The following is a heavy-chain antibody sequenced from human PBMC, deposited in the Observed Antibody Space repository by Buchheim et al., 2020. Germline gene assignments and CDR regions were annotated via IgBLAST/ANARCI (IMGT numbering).Heavy chain of an antibody. V-gene: IGHV3-66*02. D-gene: IGHD7-27*01. J-gene: IGHJ4*02. CDR1: GFTVSNYY. CDR2: IYSDGAT. CDR3: ARDTGEMGGAGDFDY. Sequence: EVQLVESGGGLAQPGGSLRLSCAASGFTVSNYYMGWVRQPPGKGLQWVSTIYSDGATYYTDSVKGRFTISRDNSKNTLYLQMNSLRPEDTAIYYCARDTGEMGGAGDFDYWGQGTL.